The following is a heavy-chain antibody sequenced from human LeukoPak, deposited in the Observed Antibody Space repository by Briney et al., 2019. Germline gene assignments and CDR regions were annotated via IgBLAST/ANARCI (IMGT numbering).Heavy chain of an antibody. V-gene: IGHV1-69*06. D-gene: IGHD3-16*02. CDR2: IIPIFGTA. J-gene: IGHJ4*02. CDR1: GGTFSSYA. CDR3: ARGPITFGGVIVIIYTGGVDY. Sequence: SVKVSCKASGGTFSSYAISWVRQAPGQGLEWMGGIIPIFGTANYAQKFQGRVTITADKSTSTAYMELSSLRSEDTAVYYCARGPITFGGVIVIIYTGGVDYWGQGTLVTVSS.